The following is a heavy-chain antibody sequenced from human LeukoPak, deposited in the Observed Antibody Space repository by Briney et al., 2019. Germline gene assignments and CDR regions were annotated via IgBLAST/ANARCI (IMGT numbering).Heavy chain of an antibody. Sequence: SETLSLTCTVSGGSISSYYWTWIRQPAGRGLEWIGRIYSSGSTNYNPSLKSRVTMSVDTSKNQFSLRLSSVTAADAAVYYCARGPQSSGSYSVDYWGQGTLVTVSS. CDR1: GGSISSYY. D-gene: IGHD1-26*01. J-gene: IGHJ4*02. V-gene: IGHV4-4*07. CDR2: IYSSGST. CDR3: ARGPQSSGSYSVDY.